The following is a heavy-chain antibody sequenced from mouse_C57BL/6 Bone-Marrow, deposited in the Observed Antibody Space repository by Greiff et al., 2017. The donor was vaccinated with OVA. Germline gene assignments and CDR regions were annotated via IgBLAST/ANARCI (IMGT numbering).Heavy chain of an antibody. CDR1: GYSFSSYW. CDR2: ICNGDGDT. CDR3: ERGAY. J-gene: IGHJ3*01. V-gene: IGHV1-80*01. Sequence: QVQLQQSGAELVKPGASVKISCKASGYSFSSYWMNWVKQRPGKGLEWIGQICNGDGDTNYNGKLKGKVTLTADKSSSTAYMQLSSLTAEDPAVYFCERGAYWGQGTMVTVSA.